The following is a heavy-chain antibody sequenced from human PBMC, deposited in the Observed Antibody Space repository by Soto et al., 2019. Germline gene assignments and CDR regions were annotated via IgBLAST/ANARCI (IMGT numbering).Heavy chain of an antibody. CDR1: GFTFSSYA. CDR2: ISGSGGST. V-gene: IGHV3-23*01. D-gene: IGHD3-3*01. J-gene: IGHJ6*03. CDR3: AKAGRFLEWRTYYYYMDV. Sequence: GGSLRLSCAASGFTFSSYAMSWVRQAPGKGLEWVSAISGSGGSTYYADSVKGRFTISRDNSKNTLYLQMNSLRAEDTAVYYCAKAGRFLEWRTYYYYMDVWGKGTTVTVSS.